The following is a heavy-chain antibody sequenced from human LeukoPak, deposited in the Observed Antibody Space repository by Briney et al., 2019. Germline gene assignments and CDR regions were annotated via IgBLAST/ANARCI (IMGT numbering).Heavy chain of an antibody. D-gene: IGHD4-11*01. CDR3: TRRGEDGGNDYTTLFDY. V-gene: IGHV3-73*01. CDR1: GFTFSGSA. J-gene: IGHJ4*02. Sequence: HPGGSLRLSCAASGFTFSGSAMHWVRQASGKGLEWVGRIRSKVNNYTTAYAASVKGRFTISRDDSKNTAYLQMNSLKTEDTAVYYCTRRGEDGGNDYTTLFDYWGQGTLVTVSS. CDR2: IRSKVNNYTT.